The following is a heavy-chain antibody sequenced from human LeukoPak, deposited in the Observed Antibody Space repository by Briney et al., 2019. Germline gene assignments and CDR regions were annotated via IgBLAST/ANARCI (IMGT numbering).Heavy chain of an antibody. V-gene: IGHV4-34*01. Sequence: SETLSLTCAVYGGSFSGYYWSWIRQPPGKGLEWIGEINHSGSTYYNPSLKSRVTISVDTSKNQFSLKLSSVTAADTAVYYCARDIVAPDYWGQGTLVTVSS. CDR1: GGSFSGYY. D-gene: IGHD3-22*01. CDR3: ARDIVAPDY. CDR2: INHSGST. J-gene: IGHJ4*02.